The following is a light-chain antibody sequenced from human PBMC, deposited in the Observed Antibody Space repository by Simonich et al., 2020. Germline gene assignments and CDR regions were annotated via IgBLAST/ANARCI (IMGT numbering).Light chain of an antibody. V-gene: IGLV9-49*01. CDR3: GADHGSGSNFVWV. CDR2: VGTGGIGG. J-gene: IGLJ3*02. CDR1: SGYSNYK. Sequence: QPVLTQPPSASASLGASVTLTCTLSSGYSNYKVDWYQQRPGKGPRFVMRVGTGGIGGYKWDGIPDRFSVLGSGLNRYLTIKNIQEEDESDYHCGADHGSGSNFVWVFGGGTKLTVL.